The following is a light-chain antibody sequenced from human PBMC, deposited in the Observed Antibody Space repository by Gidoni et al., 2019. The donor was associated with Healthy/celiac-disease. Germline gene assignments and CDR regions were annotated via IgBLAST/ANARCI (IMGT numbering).Light chain of an antibody. CDR2: DVS. Sequence: HSALPQPASVSGSPGQSITISCTGTSSDVGGYNYVSWYQQHPGKAPKLMIYDVSNRPSGVSNRFSGSKSGNTASLTISGLQAEDEADYYCSSYTSSSTREVFGGGTNLTVL. CDR1: SSDVGGYNY. V-gene: IGLV2-14*03. CDR3: SSYTSSSTREV. J-gene: IGLJ2*01.